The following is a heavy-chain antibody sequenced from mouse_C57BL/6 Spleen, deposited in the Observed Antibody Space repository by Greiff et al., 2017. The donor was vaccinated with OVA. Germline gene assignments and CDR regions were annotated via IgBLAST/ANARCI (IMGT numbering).Heavy chain of an antibody. D-gene: IGHD2-3*01. CDR3: ASNSRYDPFSAFAY. CDR1: GFSLTSYG. J-gene: IGHJ4*01. Sequence: VKLMESGPGLVQPSQSLSITCTVSGFSLTSYGVHWVRQSPGKGLEWLGVIWSGGSTDYNAAFISRLSISKDNSKSQVFFNMYSLQADYPSIYYFASNSRYDPFSAFAYWGQGTSVTVSS. V-gene: IGHV2-2*01. CDR2: IWSGGST.